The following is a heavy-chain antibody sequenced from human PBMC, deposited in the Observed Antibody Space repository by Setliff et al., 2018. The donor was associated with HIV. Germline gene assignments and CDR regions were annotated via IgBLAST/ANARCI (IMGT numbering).Heavy chain of an antibody. Sequence: SETLSLTCTVSGGSISSHYWSWIRQPPGKGLEWIGYIYYSGSTNYNPSLKSRVTISVDTSKNQFSLRLSSVTAADTAVYYCARGVQLWFRNWGQGTLVTVSP. J-gene: IGHJ4*02. CDR2: IYYSGST. CDR1: GGSISSHY. CDR3: ARGVQLWFRN. D-gene: IGHD5-18*01. V-gene: IGHV4-59*11.